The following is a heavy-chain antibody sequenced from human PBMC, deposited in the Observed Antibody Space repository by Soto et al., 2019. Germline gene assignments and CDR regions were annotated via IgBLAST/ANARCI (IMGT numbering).Heavy chain of an antibody. CDR2: IYYSGST. CDR1: GGSVSSGSYY. D-gene: IGHD3-3*01. CDR3: ARGSPLSGYYTLDFDY. Sequence: SETLSLTCTVPGGSVSSGSYYWSWIRQPPGKGLEWIGYIYYSGSTNYNPSLKSRVTISVDTSKNQFSLKLSSVTAADTAVYYCARGSPLSGYYTLDFDYWGQGTLVTVSS. V-gene: IGHV4-61*01. J-gene: IGHJ4*02.